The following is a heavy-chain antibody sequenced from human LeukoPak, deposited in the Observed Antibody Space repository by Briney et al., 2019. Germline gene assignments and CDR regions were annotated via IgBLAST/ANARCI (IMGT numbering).Heavy chain of an antibody. V-gene: IGHV3-30-3*01. J-gene: IGHJ3*02. D-gene: IGHD1-26*01. Sequence: PGGSLRLSCAASGFTFSSYAMHWVRQAPGKGLEWVAVISYDGSNKYYADSVKGRFTISRDNSKNTLYLQMNSLRAEDTAVYYCASHPRGRARDAFDIWGQGTMVTVSS. CDR2: ISYDGSNK. CDR3: ASHPRGRARDAFDI. CDR1: GFTFSSYA.